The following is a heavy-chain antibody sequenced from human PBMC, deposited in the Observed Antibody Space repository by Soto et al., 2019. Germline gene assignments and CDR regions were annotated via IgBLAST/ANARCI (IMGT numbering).Heavy chain of an antibody. CDR2: MNPNSGNT. V-gene: IGHV1-8*01. J-gene: IGHJ4*02. CDR1: GDTFTSYD. CDR3: AIPRLEWLLLGS. Sequence: GASVKVSCKASGDTFTSYDINWVRQATGQGLEWMGWMNPNSGNTGYAQKFQGRVTMTRNTSISTAYMELSSLRSEDTAVYYCAIPRLEWLLLGSWGQGTLVTVSS. D-gene: IGHD3-3*01.